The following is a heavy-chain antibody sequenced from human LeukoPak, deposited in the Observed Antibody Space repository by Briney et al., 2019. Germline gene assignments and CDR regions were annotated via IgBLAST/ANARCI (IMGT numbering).Heavy chain of an antibody. V-gene: IGHV3-48*02. D-gene: IGHD3-3*01. Sequence: GGSLRLSCAASGFTFSSYSMNWVRQAPGKGLEWVSYISSSSSTIYYADSVKGRFTISRDNAKNSLYLQMNSLRDEDTAVYYCARDWSGYYVYLDAFDIWGQGTMVTVSS. CDR1: GFTFSSYS. CDR3: ARDWSGYYVYLDAFDI. CDR2: ISSSSSTI. J-gene: IGHJ3*02.